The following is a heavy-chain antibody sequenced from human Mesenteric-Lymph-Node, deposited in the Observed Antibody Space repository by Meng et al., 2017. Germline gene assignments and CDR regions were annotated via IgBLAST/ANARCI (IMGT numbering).Heavy chain of an antibody. CDR3: ARDGHAYNYDY. J-gene: IGHJ4*02. CDR1: GFTFSRYG. CDR2: IWYDESNR. D-gene: IGHD5-24*01. V-gene: IGHV3-33*01. Sequence: QVQLVESGGGVVQLGWSLRLSCAASGFTFSRYGFHWVRQAPGKGLEWVATIWYDESNRYYADSVKGRFTISRDNSKNTLYLQMNNLGAEDTALYYCARDGHAYNYDYWGQGTLVTVSS.